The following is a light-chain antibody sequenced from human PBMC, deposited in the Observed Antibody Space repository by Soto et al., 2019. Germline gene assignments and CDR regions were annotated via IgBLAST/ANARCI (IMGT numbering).Light chain of an antibody. V-gene: IGKV3-20*01. CDR1: QSVSWY. Sequence: EVVLTQSPGTLSLSPGERATLSCRASQSVSWYLAWYQHKPGQAPRVLIYSASTRATGIPDRFSGSGSGTDXXXXXXXXXPEDFAXYYXQHYAGSSWTFGQGTKVEIK. J-gene: IGKJ1*01. CDR3: QHYAGSSWT. CDR2: SAS.